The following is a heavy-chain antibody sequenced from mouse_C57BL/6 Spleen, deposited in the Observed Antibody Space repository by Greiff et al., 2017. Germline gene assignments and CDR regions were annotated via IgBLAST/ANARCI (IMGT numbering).Heavy chain of an antibody. Sequence: QVTLKESGAELVKPGASVKISCKASGYAFSSYWMNWVKQRPGQGLEWIGQIYPGDGDTNYNGKFKGKATLTADKSSSTAYMQRRTLTSEDAAVYFCAREGAVVAPFAYWGQGTTLTVSS. CDR2: IYPGDGDT. D-gene: IGHD1-1*01. CDR1: GYAFSSYW. CDR3: AREGAVVAPFAY. J-gene: IGHJ2*01. V-gene: IGHV1-80*01.